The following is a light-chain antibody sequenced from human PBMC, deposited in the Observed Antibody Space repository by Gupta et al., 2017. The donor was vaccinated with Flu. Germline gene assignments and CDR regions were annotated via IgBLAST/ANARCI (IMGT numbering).Light chain of an antibody. Sequence: SYVLTQPPAVSMAPGQTARITCGGNNIGSKGVHWYQQKPGQAPVLVVYDDSDRPSGVPERFSGSNSGNTATLTINGVEAGDEADYYCQVWDSSSDHYVFGTGTKVTVL. CDR3: QVWDSSSDHYV. CDR2: DDS. V-gene: IGLV3-21*02. J-gene: IGLJ1*01. CDR1: NIGSKG.